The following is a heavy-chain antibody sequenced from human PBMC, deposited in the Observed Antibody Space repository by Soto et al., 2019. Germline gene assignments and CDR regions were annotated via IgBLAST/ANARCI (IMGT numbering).Heavy chain of an antibody. J-gene: IGHJ6*03. CDR1: GGSISSYY. V-gene: IGHV4-59*08. CDR3: ARGGYCSGGSCYSDYYYYYYMDV. Sequence: SETLSLTCTVSGGSISSYYWSWIRQPPGKGLEWIGYIYYSGSTNYNPSLKSRVTISVDTSKNQFSLKLSSVTAADTAVYYCARGGYCSGGSCYSDYYYYYYMDVWGKGTTVTVSS. CDR2: IYYSGST. D-gene: IGHD2-15*01.